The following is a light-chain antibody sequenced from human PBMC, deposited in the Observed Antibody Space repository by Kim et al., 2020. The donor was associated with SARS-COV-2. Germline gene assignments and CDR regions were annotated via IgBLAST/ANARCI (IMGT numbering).Light chain of an antibody. CDR1: SGSIASNY. Sequence: GKTVTTSCTGSSGSIASNYVQWYQQRPGSAPTTVIYEDNQRPSGVPDRFSGSIDSSSNSASLTISGLKTEDEADYYCQSSDSSNWMFGGGTKLTVL. CDR2: EDN. CDR3: QSSDSSNWM. J-gene: IGLJ3*02. V-gene: IGLV6-57*02.